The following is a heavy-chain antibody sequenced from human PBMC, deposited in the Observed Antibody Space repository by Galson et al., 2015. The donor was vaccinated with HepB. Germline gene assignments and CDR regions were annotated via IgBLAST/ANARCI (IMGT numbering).Heavy chain of an antibody. D-gene: IGHD2-15*01. CDR1: GFTFSSYG. CDR3: AKDRGSVVAASYYFDY. Sequence: SLRLSCAASGFTFSSYGMHWVRQAPGKGLEWVAVISYDGSNKYYADSVKGRFTISRDNSKNTLYLQMNSLRAEDTAVYYCAKDRGSVVAASYYFDYWGQGTLVTVSS. J-gene: IGHJ4*02. V-gene: IGHV3-30*18. CDR2: ISYDGSNK.